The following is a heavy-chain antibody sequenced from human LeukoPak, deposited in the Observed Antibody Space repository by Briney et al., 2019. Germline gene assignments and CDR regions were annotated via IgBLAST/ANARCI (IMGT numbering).Heavy chain of an antibody. Sequence: GGSLRLSCAASGFTFSNAWMSWVRQAPGKGLEWVGRIKSNTDGGTTDYAATVKGRFTISRDDSKNTLYLQMNSLKTEDTAVYYCTTADYCSSTSCYTQEDYWGQGTLVTVSS. V-gene: IGHV3-15*01. CDR2: IKSNTDGGTT. J-gene: IGHJ4*02. CDR3: TTADYCSSTSCYTQEDY. CDR1: GFTFSNAW. D-gene: IGHD2-2*02.